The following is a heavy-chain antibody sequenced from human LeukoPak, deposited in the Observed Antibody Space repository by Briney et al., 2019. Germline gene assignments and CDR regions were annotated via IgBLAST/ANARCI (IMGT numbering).Heavy chain of an antibody. CDR3: ARGSGYFGPGSNYPFDY. J-gene: IGHJ4*02. D-gene: IGHD3-10*01. V-gene: IGHV3-48*02. CDR1: EFTFSTYT. CDR2: MSSNSTTI. Sequence: GGSLRLSCAAPEFTFSTYTMNWVRQAPGRGLGWVSCMSSNSTTISYADSVKGQFTISRDNAKNSLYLQMNSLRDEDTAVYYCARGSGYFGPGSNYPFDYWGQGSLVTVSS.